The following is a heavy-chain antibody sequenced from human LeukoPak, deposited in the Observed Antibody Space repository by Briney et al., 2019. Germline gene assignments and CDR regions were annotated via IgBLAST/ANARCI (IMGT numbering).Heavy chain of an antibody. CDR2: IYYSGST. D-gene: IGHD3-16*02. J-gene: IGHJ4*02. CDR1: GGSVSSGSYY. CDR3: ARGRLTYYDYVWGSYRYTAYFDY. Sequence: TSETLSLTCTVSGGSVSSGSYYWSWIRQPPGKGLEWIGYIYYSGSTNYNPSLKSRVTISVDTSKNQFSLELSSVTAADTAVYYCARGRLTYYDYVWGSYRYTAYFDYWGQGTLVTVSS. V-gene: IGHV4-61*01.